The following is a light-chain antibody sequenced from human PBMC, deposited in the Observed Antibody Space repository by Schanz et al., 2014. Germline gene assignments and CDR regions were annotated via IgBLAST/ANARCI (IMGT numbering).Light chain of an antibody. CDR3: QQSYSTPRT. V-gene: IGKV1-39*01. CDR1: QSITTY. J-gene: IGKJ1*01. Sequence: DIQMTQSPTSLSASVGDRVTITCRASQSITTYLNWYEQKPGKAPKRLISAASSLQSGVPSRFSGSGSGTDFTLTISSLQPEDFATYYCQQSYSTPRTFGQGTKVEIK. CDR2: AAS.